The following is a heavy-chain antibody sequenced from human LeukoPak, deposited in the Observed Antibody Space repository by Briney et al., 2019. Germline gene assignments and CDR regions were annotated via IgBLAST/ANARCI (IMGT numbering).Heavy chain of an antibody. J-gene: IGHJ4*02. CDR3: ARGVTMVRGDKGYYFDY. CDR1: GYSFTGYY. Sequence: ASVKVSCKASGYSFTGYYMHWVRQAPGQGLECMGWINPNSGGTNYVQKFQGRVTMTRDTSTSTVYMELSSLRSEDTAVYYCARGVTMVRGDKGYYFDYWGQGTLVTVSS. V-gene: IGHV1-2*02. CDR2: INPNSGGT. D-gene: IGHD3-10*01.